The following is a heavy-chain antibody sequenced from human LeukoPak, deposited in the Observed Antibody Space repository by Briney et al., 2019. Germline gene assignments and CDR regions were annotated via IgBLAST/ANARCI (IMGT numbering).Heavy chain of an antibody. J-gene: IGHJ3*02. D-gene: IGHD2-2*01. Sequence: GGSLRLSCAVSGFTFSRYGMHWIRQAPGKGMECLTFIWYDDKNDQEYAESVKGRFTISRDNSKNTLYLQMNSLRTEDTAMYYCAKDRCSISNCREAFEIWGQGTSVTVSS. V-gene: IGHV3-30*02. CDR3: AKDRCSISNCREAFEI. CDR2: IWYDDKNDQ. CDR1: GFTFSRYG.